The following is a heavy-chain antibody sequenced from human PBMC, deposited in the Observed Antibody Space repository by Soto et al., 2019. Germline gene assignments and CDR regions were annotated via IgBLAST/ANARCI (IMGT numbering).Heavy chain of an antibody. CDR2: IYYSGST. CDR3: AGYGSGSYYMVY. J-gene: IGHJ4*02. Sequence: SETLSLTCTVSGGSISSSSYYWGWIRQPPGKGLEWIGSIYYSGSTYYNPSLKSRVTISVDTSKNQFSLKLSSVTAADTAVYYCAGYGSGSYYMVYWGQGTLVTVSS. D-gene: IGHD3-10*01. CDR1: GGSISSSSYY. V-gene: IGHV4-39*01.